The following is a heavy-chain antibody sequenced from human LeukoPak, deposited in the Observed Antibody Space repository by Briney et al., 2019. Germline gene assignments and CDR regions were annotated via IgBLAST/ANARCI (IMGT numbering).Heavy chain of an antibody. Sequence: RASVKVSCKASGGTFSSYAISWVRQAPGQGHEWMGRIIPIFGIANYAQKFQGRVTITADKSTSTAYMELSSLRSEDTAVYYCARDQYYYDSSGYITWGQGTLVTVSS. J-gene: IGHJ4*02. V-gene: IGHV1-69*04. D-gene: IGHD3-22*01. CDR2: IIPIFGIA. CDR1: GGTFSSYA. CDR3: ARDQYYYDSSGYIT.